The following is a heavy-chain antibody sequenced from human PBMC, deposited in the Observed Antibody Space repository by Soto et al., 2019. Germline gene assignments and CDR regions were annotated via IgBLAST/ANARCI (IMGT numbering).Heavy chain of an antibody. D-gene: IGHD3-16*02. Sequence: QVQLVQSGAEVKKPGASVKVSCKASGYTFTSYGISWVRQAPGQGLEWMGWISAYNGNTNYAQKLQGRVTMTTDTSTSPAYMELRSLRSDDTAVYHCARDRAYDYIWGSYRGFDYWGQGTLVTVST. V-gene: IGHV1-18*01. CDR2: ISAYNGNT. J-gene: IGHJ4*02. CDR1: GYTFTSYG. CDR3: ARDRAYDYIWGSYRGFDY.